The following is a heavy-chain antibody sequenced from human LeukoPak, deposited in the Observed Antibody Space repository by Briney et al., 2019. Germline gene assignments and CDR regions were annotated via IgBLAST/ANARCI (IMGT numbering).Heavy chain of an antibody. CDR1: GYTFTGYY. V-gene: IGHV1-2*04. J-gene: IGHJ4*02. CDR3: AREEHGGYGDFDY. CDR2: INPNSGGT. D-gene: IGHD5-12*01. Sequence: ASVKVSCKASGYTFTGYYMHWVRQAPGQGLEWMGWINPNSGGTNYAQKFQGWVTMTRDTSISTAYMELSRLRSDDTAVYYCAREEHGGYGDFDYWGQGTLVTVSS.